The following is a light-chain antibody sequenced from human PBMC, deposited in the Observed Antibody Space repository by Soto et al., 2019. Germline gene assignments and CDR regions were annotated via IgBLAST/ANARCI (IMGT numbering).Light chain of an antibody. V-gene: IGKV3-15*01. Sequence: EIVMTQSPATLSVSPGERATLSCRASQSVSSNLACYQQKPGQAPRLLIYGASTRATGITARFSGSGSGTEFTLTISSLQSEDFAVYYCQQYNNWPPRYTFGQGTKLESK. CDR2: GAS. CDR1: QSVSSN. CDR3: QQYNNWPPRYT. J-gene: IGKJ2*01.